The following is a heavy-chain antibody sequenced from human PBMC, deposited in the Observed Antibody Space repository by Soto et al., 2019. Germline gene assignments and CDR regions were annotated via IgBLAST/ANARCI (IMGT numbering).Heavy chain of an antibody. CDR1: GGSISGGIYF. CDR2: FYYSGST. Sequence: SETMSLTCTVAGGSISGGIYFWSWVRQPPGKGLEWIGYFYYSGSTKYNPSLKSRVTILEDTSKNQFSLKLNSVTAADTAVYYCAREGRMGTFDYWGQGALVTVSS. CDR3: AREGRMGTFDY. V-gene: IGHV4-61*01. D-gene: IGHD1-1*01. J-gene: IGHJ4*02.